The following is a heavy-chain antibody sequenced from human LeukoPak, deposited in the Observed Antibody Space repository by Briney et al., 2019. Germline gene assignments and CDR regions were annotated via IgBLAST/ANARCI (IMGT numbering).Heavy chain of an antibody. V-gene: IGHV4-4*02. J-gene: IGHJ4*02. CDR1: GGSISSSNW. CDR2: IFQSGIT. D-gene: IGHD3-22*01. Sequence: PSETLSLTCAVSGGSISSSNWWIWVRQPPGKGLEWIGEIFQSGITNYNPSLKSRVTISVDTSKNQFSLKLSSVTAADTAVYYCARLWGYYDSSGYYDYWGQGTLVTVSS. CDR3: ARLWGYYDSSGYYDY.